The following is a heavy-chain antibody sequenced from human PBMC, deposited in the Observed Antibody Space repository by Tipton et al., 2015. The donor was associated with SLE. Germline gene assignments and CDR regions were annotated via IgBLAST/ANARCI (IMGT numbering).Heavy chain of an antibody. V-gene: IGHV4-30-4*01. Sequence: TLSLTCTVSGDSISSGDYYWTLIRQTPGKGLEWIGFIYDTGNIYYNPSLKSRFTISIDTSKNQFSLNLRSVTAADTAVYYCARVGPFGVVGFDYWGQGTLVTVSS. CDR1: GDSISSGDYY. J-gene: IGHJ4*02. D-gene: IGHD3-3*01. CDR3: ARVGPFGVVGFDY. CDR2: IYDTGNI.